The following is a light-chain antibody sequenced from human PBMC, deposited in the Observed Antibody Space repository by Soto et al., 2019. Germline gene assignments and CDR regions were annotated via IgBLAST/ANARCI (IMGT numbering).Light chain of an antibody. V-gene: IGLV2-8*01. J-gene: IGLJ2*01. CDR2: EVS. CDR1: SSDVGGYNY. Sequence: QSALTQPPSASGSPGQSVTISCTGTSSDVGGYNYVSWYQQHPGKAPKLMIYEVSKRPSGVPDRFSGSKSDNTASLTVSGLQAEDEADYYCSSYAGSTVVFGGGTKLTV. CDR3: SSYAGSTVV.